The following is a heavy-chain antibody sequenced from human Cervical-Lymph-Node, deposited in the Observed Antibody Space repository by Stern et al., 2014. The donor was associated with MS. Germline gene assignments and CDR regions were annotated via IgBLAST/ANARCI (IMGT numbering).Heavy chain of an antibody. J-gene: IGHJ6*02. V-gene: IGHV1-2*02. CDR2: IDPNSGGT. Sequence: QVQLVQSGAEVKKPGASVKVSCKASGYSFTAYYMHWVRQAPGQGLEWMGWIDPNSGGTKSAQNFQGRVTMTRDTSISTFYMELSGLTSDDTAVLYCARERHSMDVWGQGTTVTVSS. CDR1: GYSFTAYY. CDR3: ARERHSMDV.